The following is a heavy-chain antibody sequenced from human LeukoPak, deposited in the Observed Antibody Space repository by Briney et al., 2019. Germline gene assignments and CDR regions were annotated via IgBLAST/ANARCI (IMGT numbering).Heavy chain of an antibody. V-gene: IGHV4-59*01. J-gene: IGHJ5*02. CDR1: GGSISSYY. CDR3: ARGPIGGGSWYEVGANWFDP. D-gene: IGHD6-13*01. CDR2: IYYSGST. Sequence: PSETLSLTCTVSGGSISSYYWSWIRQPPGKGLEWIGYIYYSGSTNYNPSLKSRVTISVDTSKNQFSLKLSSVTAADTAVYYCARGPIGGGSWYEVGANWFDPWGQGTLVTVSS.